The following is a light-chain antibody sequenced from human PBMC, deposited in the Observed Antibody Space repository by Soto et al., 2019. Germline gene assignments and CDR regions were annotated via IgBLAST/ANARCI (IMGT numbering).Light chain of an antibody. CDR3: YSAADNNVV. J-gene: IGLJ2*01. CDR1: VLAKKY. V-gene: IGLV3-27*01. CDR2: KDS. Sequence: SCELTQPSSVSVSPGQTARITCSGDVLAKKYARWFQQKPGQAPVLVIYKDSERPSGIPERFSGSSSGTTVTLTISGAQVEDEADYYCYSAADNNVVFGGGTKVTVL.